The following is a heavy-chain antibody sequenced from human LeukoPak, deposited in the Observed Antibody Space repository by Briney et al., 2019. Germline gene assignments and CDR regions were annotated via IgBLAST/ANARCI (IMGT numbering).Heavy chain of an antibody. Sequence: SETLPLTCTVSGGSISSYYWSWIRQPPGKGLEWIGYIYYSGSTNYNPSLKSRVTISVDTSKNQFSLKLSSVTAADTAVYYCARYRSSWTPYYFDYWGQGTLVTVSS. J-gene: IGHJ4*02. V-gene: IGHV4-59*01. CDR2: IYYSGST. CDR3: ARYRSSWTPYYFDY. D-gene: IGHD6-13*01. CDR1: GGSISSYY.